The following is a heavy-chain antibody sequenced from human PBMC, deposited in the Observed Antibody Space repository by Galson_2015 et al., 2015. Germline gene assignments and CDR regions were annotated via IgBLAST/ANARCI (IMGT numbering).Heavy chain of an antibody. D-gene: IGHD2-15*01. CDR3: ARGDLGYCSGGSCYSWFDP. CDR2: IIPIFGTA. CDR1: GFTFSSYA. J-gene: IGHJ5*02. V-gene: IGHV1-69*13. Sequence: SVKVSCKASGFTFSSYAISWVRQAPGQGLEWMGGIIPIFGTANYAQKFKGRVTITADESTSTAYMQLSSLRSEDTAVYYCARGDLGYCSGGSCYSWFDPWGQGTLVTVSS.